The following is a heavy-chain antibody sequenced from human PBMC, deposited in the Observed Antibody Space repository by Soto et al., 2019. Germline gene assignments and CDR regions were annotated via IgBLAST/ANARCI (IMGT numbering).Heavy chain of an antibody. V-gene: IGHV3-7*01. CDR3: ERVAMKLHYYYYSMDV. CDR1: GSTFSSYW. Sequence: GGSLRLSCAASGSTFSSYWMSWVLQAPGNGLEWVDKIKKDGSEKYYVDSVKGRLTISRDNAKNSLYLKMKRMRAEDTDVYYCERVAMKLHYYYYSMDVWGKGTTVTVSS. J-gene: IGHJ6*03. CDR2: IKKDGSEK.